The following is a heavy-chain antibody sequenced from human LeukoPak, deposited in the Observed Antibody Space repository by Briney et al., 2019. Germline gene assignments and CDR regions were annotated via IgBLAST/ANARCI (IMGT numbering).Heavy chain of an antibody. CDR1: GFTFSHHG. Sequence: PERSLRLSCAASGFTFSHHGFHWLRQAPPKGLEWVAVIWSDGSNKYYGGSVKGRFIIYRDDSPNTVYLQMNSLRAEDTAVYYCAKDAQRGFDYSNSLEYWGQGSLVTVSS. D-gene: IGHD4-11*01. J-gene: IGHJ4*02. V-gene: IGHV3-33*06. CDR2: IWSDGSNK. CDR3: AKDAQRGFDYSNSLEY.